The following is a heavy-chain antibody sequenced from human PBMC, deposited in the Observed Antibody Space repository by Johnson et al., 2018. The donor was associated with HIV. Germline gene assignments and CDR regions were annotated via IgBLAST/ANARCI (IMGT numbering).Heavy chain of an antibody. CDR2: ISHDGSDK. CDR3: ARDPLGSSWFEGDAFDI. CDR1: GFTFSSYG. Sequence: QVQLVESGGRVVQPGRSLRLSCAASGFTFSSYGMHWVRQAPGKGLEWVAVISHDGSDKNYADSVKGRFTISRDNSKNTLYLQMNSLRAEDTAVYYCARDPLGSSWFEGDAFDIWGQGTMVTVSS. J-gene: IGHJ3*02. V-gene: IGHV3-30*03. D-gene: IGHD6-13*01.